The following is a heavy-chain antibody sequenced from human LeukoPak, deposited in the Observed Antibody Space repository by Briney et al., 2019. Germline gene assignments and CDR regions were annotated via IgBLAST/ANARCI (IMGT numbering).Heavy chain of an antibody. J-gene: IGHJ2*01. CDR1: GGSIISSYW. CDR3: ARHGFDPVQNVAYWYFDL. D-gene: IGHD3-10*01. V-gene: IGHV4/OR15-8*02. CDR2: INHSGNT. Sequence: SETLSLTCDVSGGSIISSYWCSWVRQSPGKGLEWIAEINHSGNTNYNPSLKSRVTIATSKNEFSLKLSSVTAADTAVYYCARHGFDPVQNVAYWYFDLWGRGTLVTVSS.